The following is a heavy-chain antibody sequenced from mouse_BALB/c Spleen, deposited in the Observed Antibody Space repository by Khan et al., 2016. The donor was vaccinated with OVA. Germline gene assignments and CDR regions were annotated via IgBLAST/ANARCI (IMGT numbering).Heavy chain of an antibody. J-gene: IGHJ2*01. CDR1: GYSITSDYA. D-gene: IGHD1-1*01. CDR2: ISYSGNT. CDR3: ARVYGRGFDY. V-gene: IGHV3-2*02. Sequence: EVKLQESGPGLVKPSQSLSLTCTVTGYSITSDYAWNWIRQFPGNKLEWMGFISYSGNTNYNPSLKSRISITRDTSNNHFFLQLNSVTTEDTARYYDARVYGRGFDYWGQGTTLTVSS.